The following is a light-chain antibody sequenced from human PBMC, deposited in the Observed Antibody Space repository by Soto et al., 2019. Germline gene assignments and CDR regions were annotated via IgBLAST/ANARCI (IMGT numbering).Light chain of an antibody. Sequence: EIVLTQSPGTLSLSPGERATLSCRASQTVSSSHLAWYQQKPGQAPNLLIYGASSRATGIPDSFSGSGSGTDFTLTISRLEPEDFAVYYCQHYGSSPRTFGGGTKVEIK. CDR2: GAS. CDR3: QHYGSSPRT. CDR1: QTVSSSH. J-gene: IGKJ4*01. V-gene: IGKV3-20*01.